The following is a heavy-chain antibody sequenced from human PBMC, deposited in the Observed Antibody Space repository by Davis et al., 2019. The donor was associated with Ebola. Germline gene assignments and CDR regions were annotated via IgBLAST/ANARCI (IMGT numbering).Heavy chain of an antibody. CDR3: ARQVYSSSRVGVYYYGMDV. J-gene: IGHJ6*04. CDR2: IYYSGST. Sequence: SETLSLTCTVSGGSVSSGSYYWSWIRQPPGKGLEWIGYIYYSGSTNYNPSLKSRVTISVDTSKNQFSLKLSSVTAADTAVYYCARQVYSSSRVGVYYYGMDVWGKGTTVTVSS. CDR1: GGSVSSGSYY. V-gene: IGHV4-61*01. D-gene: IGHD6-6*01.